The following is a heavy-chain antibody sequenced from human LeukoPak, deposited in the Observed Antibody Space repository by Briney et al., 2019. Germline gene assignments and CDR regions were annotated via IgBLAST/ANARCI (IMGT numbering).Heavy chain of an antibody. CDR2: INHSGST. Sequence: SETLSLTCAVYGGSFSGYYWSWIRQPPGKGLEWIWEINHSGSTNYNPSLKSRVTISVDTSKNQFSLKLSSVTAADTAVYYCARGVRAVAGTGLDYWGQGTLVTVSS. CDR3: ARGVRAVAGTGLDY. V-gene: IGHV4-34*01. CDR1: GGSFSGYY. J-gene: IGHJ4*02. D-gene: IGHD6-19*01.